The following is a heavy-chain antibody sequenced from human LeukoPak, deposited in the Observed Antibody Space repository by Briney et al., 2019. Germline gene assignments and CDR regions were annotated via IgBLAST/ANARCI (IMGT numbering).Heavy chain of an antibody. V-gene: IGHV1-69*04. D-gene: IGHD1-26*01. Sequence: ASVKVSFKSAVGSGTISGYTWGRLAPGQGLEWMGRIIPILGIANYAQKFQGRVTIIADKSTSKAYMELSRLSAADTAVYYCVMYFYSGPEGNDFDIWGQGTMVTVSS. CDR3: VMYFYSGPEGNDFDI. CDR1: VGSGTISG. CDR2: IIPILGIA. J-gene: IGHJ3*02.